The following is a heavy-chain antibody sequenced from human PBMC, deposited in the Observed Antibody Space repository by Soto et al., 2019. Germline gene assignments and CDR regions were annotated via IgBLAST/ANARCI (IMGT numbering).Heavy chain of an antibody. Sequence: GGSLRLSWAASGFTVSSNYMSWVRQAPGKGLEWVSVIYSGGSTYYADSVKGRFTISRDNSKNTLYLQMNSLRAEDTAVYYCARSGLVRGVIIGPPFYYGMDVWGQGTTVTVSS. CDR3: ARSGLVRGVIIGPPFYYGMDV. CDR2: IYSGGST. V-gene: IGHV3-53*01. CDR1: GFTVSSNY. J-gene: IGHJ6*02. D-gene: IGHD3-10*01.